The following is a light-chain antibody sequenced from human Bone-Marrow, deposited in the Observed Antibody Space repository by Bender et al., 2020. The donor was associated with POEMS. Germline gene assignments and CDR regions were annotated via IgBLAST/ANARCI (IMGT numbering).Light chain of an antibody. V-gene: IGLV2-14*03. CDR2: EVS. J-gene: IGLJ3*02. CDR1: RNDVGGYNY. Sequence: QSALTQPASVSGSPGQSITVSCTGTRNDVGGYNYVSWYQQHPDRAPKLLIYEVSHRPSGVSPRFSGSKSGHTASLTISGLQAEDEADYFCSSYSSTSTRVFGGGTKLTVL. CDR3: SSYSSTSTRV.